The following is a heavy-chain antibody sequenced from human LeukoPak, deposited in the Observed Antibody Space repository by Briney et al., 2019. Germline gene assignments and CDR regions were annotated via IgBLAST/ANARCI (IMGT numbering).Heavy chain of an antibody. CDR2: ISYDGSNK. J-gene: IGHJ4*02. D-gene: IGHD5-18*01. CDR1: GFNFSSYT. Sequence: GGSLRLSCAASGFNFSSYTINWVRQAPGKGLEWVAVISYDGSNKYYADSVKGRFTISRDNSKNTLYLQMNSLRAEDTAVYYCARDFGIELWATDFDYWGQGTLVTVSS. V-gene: IGHV3-30*04. CDR3: ARDFGIELWATDFDY.